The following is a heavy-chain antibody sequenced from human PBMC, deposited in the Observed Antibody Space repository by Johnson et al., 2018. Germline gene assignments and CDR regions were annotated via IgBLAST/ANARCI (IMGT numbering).Heavy chain of an antibody. Sequence: QVQLVQSGGGVVQPGRSLRLSCAASGFTFSSYGMHWVRQAPGKGLEWVAVIWYDGSNNYYADSVKGRFTISRDNSKNTLYLQMNSLSAEDTGVYYCAGQYGYNWDDAFDIWGQGTMVTVSS. J-gene: IGHJ3*02. D-gene: IGHD5-24*01. CDR1: GFTFSSYG. CDR2: IWYDGSNN. V-gene: IGHV3-33*01. CDR3: AGQYGYNWDDAFDI.